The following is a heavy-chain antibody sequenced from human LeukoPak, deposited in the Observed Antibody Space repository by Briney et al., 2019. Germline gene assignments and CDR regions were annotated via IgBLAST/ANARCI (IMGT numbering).Heavy chain of an antibody. V-gene: IGHV1-2*02. CDR2: ISPNSGDT. J-gene: IGHJ6*03. CDR3: ARAAIAVAGDYHYHYMDV. D-gene: IGHD6-19*01. CDR1: GYTFTGHY. Sequence: GASVKVSFKASGYTFTGHYMHWVRQAPGPGLEGLGWISPNSGDTDSAQRFQGRVTMTRDTSISTAYMELSRLRSDDTAVYYCARAAIAVAGDYHYHYMDVWGKGTTVTVSS.